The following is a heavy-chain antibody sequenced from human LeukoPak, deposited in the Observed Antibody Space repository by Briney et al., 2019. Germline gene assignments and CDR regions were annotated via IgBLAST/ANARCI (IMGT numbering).Heavy chain of an antibody. V-gene: IGHV4-61*01. Sequence: KSSETLSLTCTVSGGSISSSSYYWSWIRQPPGKGLEWIGYIYYSGSTNYNPSLKSRVTISVDTSKNQFSLKLSSVTAADTAVYYCARGAARVYYFDYWGQGTLVTVSS. CDR1: GGSISSSSYY. CDR3: ARGAARVYYFDY. CDR2: IYYSGST. J-gene: IGHJ4*02. D-gene: IGHD6-25*01.